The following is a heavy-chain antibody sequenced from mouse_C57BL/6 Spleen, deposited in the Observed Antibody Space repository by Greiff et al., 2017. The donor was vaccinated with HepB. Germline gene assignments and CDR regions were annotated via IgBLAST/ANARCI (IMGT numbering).Heavy chain of an antibody. CDR1: GYTFTSYW. CDR3: ARGTTVYAMDY. Sequence: QVQLQQPGAELVRPGSSVKLSCKASGYTFTSYWMDWVKQRPGQGLEWIGNIYPSDSETHYNQKFKDKATLTVDKSSSTAYMQLSSLTSEDSAVYYCARGTTVYAMDYWGQGTSVPVSS. J-gene: IGHJ4*01. CDR2: IYPSDSET. V-gene: IGHV1-61*01. D-gene: IGHD1-1*01.